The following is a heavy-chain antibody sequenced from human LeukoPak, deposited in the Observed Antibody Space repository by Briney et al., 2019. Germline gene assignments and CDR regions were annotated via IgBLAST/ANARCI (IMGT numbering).Heavy chain of an antibody. CDR2: IRYDGSNK. V-gene: IGHV3-30*02. J-gene: IGHJ4*02. D-gene: IGHD4-11*01. CDR3: AKGRYSNVRLDY. CDR1: GFTFSSYG. Sequence: PGGSLRLSCAASGFTFSSYGMHWVRQAPGKGLEWVAFIRYDGSNKYYADSVKGRFTISRDNSKSTLYLQMNSLRAEDTAVYYCAKGRYSNVRLDYWGQGTLVTVSS.